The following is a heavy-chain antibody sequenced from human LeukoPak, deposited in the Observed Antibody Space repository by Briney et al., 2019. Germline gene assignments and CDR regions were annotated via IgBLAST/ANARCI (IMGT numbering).Heavy chain of an antibody. CDR1: GFTFSNYW. CDR3: ARDLRTPSDTNIAIDY. D-gene: IGHD4-23*01. Sequence: GGSLRLSCAASGFTFSNYWMHWVRQGPGKGLVWVSRINSDGRLTSYADSVKGRFTISRDNAKNTLYLQMDSLRAEDTAVYYCARDLRTPSDTNIAIDYWGQGTLVTVSS. J-gene: IGHJ4*02. V-gene: IGHV3-74*01. CDR2: INSDGRLT.